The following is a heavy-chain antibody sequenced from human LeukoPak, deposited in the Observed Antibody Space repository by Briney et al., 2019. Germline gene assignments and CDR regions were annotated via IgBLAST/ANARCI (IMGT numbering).Heavy chain of an antibody. CDR1: GYTFTGYY. CDR3: AKFFTIYDAFDL. Sequence: ASVKVSCKASGYTFTGYYMHWVRQAPGQGLEWMGWINPNSGGTNYAQNLQGRATMTTDTSTNTAYMELRSLRSDDTAVYYCAKFFTIYDAFDLWGQGTMVTVSS. D-gene: IGHD3-10*01. CDR2: INPNSGGT. V-gene: IGHV1-2*02. J-gene: IGHJ3*01.